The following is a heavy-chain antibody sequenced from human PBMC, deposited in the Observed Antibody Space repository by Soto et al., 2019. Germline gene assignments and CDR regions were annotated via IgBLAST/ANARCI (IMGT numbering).Heavy chain of an antibody. J-gene: IGHJ3*02. CDR1: GGTFSSYA. CDR2: IIPIFGTA. D-gene: IGHD1-26*01. V-gene: IGHV1-69*01. CDR3: ASLAVAATGGDDAFDI. Sequence: VKVSCKASGGTFSSYAISWVRQAPGQGLEWMGGIIPIFGTANYAQKFQGRVTITADESTSTAYMELSSLRSEDTAVYYCASLAVAATGGDDAFDICGQWSMASVSS.